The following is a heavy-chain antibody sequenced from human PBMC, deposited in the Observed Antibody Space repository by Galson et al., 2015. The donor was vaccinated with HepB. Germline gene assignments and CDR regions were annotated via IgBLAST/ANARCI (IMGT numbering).Heavy chain of an antibody. CDR2: IWFDGSKD. D-gene: IGHD4-17*01. Sequence: SLRLSCAASGFSFSAYGMHWVRQAPGKGLEWVALIWFDGSKDYYADSVKGRFTISRDNSNNMLYLQMNNLRVEDTAVYCCARYYGDYRAFDYWGQGTLVSVSS. CDR3: ARYYGDYRAFDY. V-gene: IGHV3-33*01. CDR1: GFSFSAYG. J-gene: IGHJ4*02.